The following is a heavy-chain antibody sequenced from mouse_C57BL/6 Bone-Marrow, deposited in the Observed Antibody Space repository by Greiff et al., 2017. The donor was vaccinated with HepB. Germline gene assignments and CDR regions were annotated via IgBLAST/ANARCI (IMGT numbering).Heavy chain of an antibody. CDR1: GYSFTSYY. Sequence: LQESGPELVKPGASVKISCKASGYSFTSYYIHWVKQRPGQGLEWIGWIYPGSGNTKYNEKFKGKATLTADTSSSTAYMQLSSLTSEDSAVYYCASPYYYGSSSVPDYWGQGTTLTVSS. V-gene: IGHV1-66*01. J-gene: IGHJ2*01. D-gene: IGHD1-1*01. CDR3: ASPYYYGSSSVPDY. CDR2: IYPGSGNT.